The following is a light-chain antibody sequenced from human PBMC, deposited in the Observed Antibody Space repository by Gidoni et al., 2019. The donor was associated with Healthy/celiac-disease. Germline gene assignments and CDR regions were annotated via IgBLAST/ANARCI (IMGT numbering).Light chain of an antibody. CDR1: SNDVGRYNL. J-gene: IGLJ1*01. Sequence: QSALSQPASVSGSPGQSITISCTGTSNDVGRYNLVSWYQQHPGKAPKLMIYEVSKRPSGVSNRFSGSKSGNTASLTISGLQAEDEADYYCCSYAGSSTPYVFGTGTKVTVL. V-gene: IGLV2-23*02. CDR2: EVS. CDR3: CSYAGSSTPYV.